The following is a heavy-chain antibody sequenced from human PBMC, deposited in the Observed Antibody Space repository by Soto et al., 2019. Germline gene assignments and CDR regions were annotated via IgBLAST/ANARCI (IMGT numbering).Heavy chain of an antibody. CDR1: GYTFTSYA. Sequence: QVQLVQSGAEVKKPGASVKVSCKASGYTFTSYAMHWVRQAPGQRLEWMGWINAGNGNTKYSQKFQGRVTITRDTSASAAHMELSSLRSEDTAVYYCARAGLWDSSSWYDYYYDGMDVWGHGATVTVSS. CDR3: ARAGLWDSSSWYDYYYDGMDV. CDR2: INAGNGNT. D-gene: IGHD6-13*01. V-gene: IGHV1-3*01. J-gene: IGHJ6*02.